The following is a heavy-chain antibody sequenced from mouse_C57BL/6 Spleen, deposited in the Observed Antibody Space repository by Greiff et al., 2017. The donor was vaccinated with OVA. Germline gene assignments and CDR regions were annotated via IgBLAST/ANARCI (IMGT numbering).Heavy chain of an antibody. J-gene: IGHJ2*01. CDR2: ISYDGST. CDR3: ARGVLRGDGYFDY. V-gene: IGHV3-6*01. CDR1: GYSITSGYY. Sequence: EVKLEESGPGLVKPSQSLSLTCSVTGYSITSGYYWNWIRQFPGNKLEWVGYISYDGSTNYNPSLKNQISITRDTSKNQLCLKLNSVTTEDTATDYGARGVLRGDGYFDYWGQGTTLTVSS. D-gene: IGHD1-1*01.